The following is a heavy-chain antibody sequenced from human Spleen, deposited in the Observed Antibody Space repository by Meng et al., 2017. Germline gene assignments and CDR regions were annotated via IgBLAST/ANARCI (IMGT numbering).Heavy chain of an antibody. CDR2: IIPIFGTA. CDR1: GGTFSSYA. CDR3: ARGAYCSGTSCYSVLDY. V-gene: IGHV1-69*06. D-gene: IGHD2-15*01. Sequence: SVKVSCKASGGTFSSYAISWVRQAPGQGLEWMGGIIPIFGTAHYAQKFQGRVTINADRSTSTSYMELSSLRSEDTAVYYCARGAYCSGTSCYSVLDYWGQGTLVTVSS. J-gene: IGHJ4*02.